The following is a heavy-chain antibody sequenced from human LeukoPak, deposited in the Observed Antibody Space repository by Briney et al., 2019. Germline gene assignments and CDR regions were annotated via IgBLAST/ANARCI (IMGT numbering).Heavy chain of an antibody. CDR1: GASISSGGYY. CDR3: ARGYTAMSRNYYYGMDV. V-gene: IGHV4-61*08. D-gene: IGHD5-18*01. CDR2: VYDSGAT. J-gene: IGHJ6*02. Sequence: SETLSLTCSVSGASISSGGYYWSWVRQPPGKGLEWIGYVYDSGATNYNPSLKSRLTISVDTSKNQFSLKLRSVTAADTAVYYCARGYTAMSRNYYYGMDVWGQGTTVTVSS.